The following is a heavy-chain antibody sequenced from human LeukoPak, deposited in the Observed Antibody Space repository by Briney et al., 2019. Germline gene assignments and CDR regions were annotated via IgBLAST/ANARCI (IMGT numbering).Heavy chain of an antibody. CDR2: INPNSGDT. CDR3: ARVRRTSPNGIFDI. D-gene: IGHD1-14*01. J-gene: IGHJ3*02. CDR1: GYIFTGYY. V-gene: IGHV1-2*02. Sequence: GASVKVSCKASGYIFTGYYMHWVRQAPGQGLEWMGWINPNSGDTNYAQKLQGRVTMTTDTSTSTAYMELRSLRSDDTAVYYCARVRRTSPNGIFDIWGQGTMVTVSS.